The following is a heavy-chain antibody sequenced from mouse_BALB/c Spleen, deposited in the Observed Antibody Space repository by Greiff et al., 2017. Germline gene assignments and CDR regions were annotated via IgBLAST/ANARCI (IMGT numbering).Heavy chain of an antibody. CDR3: TRDFYAMDY. CDR2: IRLKSNNYAT. Sequence: DVQLVESGGGLVQPGGSMKLSCVASGFTFSNYWMNWVRQSPEKGLEWVAEIRLKSNNYATHYAESVKGRFTISRDDSKSSVYLQMNNLRAEDTGIYYCTRDFYAMDYWGQGTSVTVSS. J-gene: IGHJ4*01. V-gene: IGHV6-6*02. CDR1: GFTFSNYW.